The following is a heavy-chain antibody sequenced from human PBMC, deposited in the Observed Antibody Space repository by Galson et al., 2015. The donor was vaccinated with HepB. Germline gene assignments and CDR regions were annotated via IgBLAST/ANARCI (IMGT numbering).Heavy chain of an antibody. CDR3: ARLRYDSSGYYPHAFDI. Sequence: SLTCPVSGGSISSSSYYWGWIRQPPGKGLEWIGSIYYSGSTYYNPSLKSRVTISVDTSKNQFSLKLSSVTAADTAVYYCARLRYDSSGYYPHAFDIWGQGTMVTVSS. CDR1: GGSISSSSYY. V-gene: IGHV4-39*01. CDR2: IYYSGST. D-gene: IGHD3-22*01. J-gene: IGHJ3*02.